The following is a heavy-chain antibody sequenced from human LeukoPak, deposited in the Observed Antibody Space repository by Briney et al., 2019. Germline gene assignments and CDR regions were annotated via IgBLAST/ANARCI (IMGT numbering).Heavy chain of an antibody. CDR3: ARPNYDYVWGSYRHLSEAFDI. J-gene: IGHJ3*02. D-gene: IGHD3-16*02. CDR1: GGTFSSYA. Sequence: SVKVSCKASGGTFSSYAISWVRQAPGQGLEWMGRIIPICGTANYAQKFQGRVTITTDESTSTAYMELSSLRSEDTAVYYCARPNYDYVWGSYRHLSEAFDIWGQGTMVTVSS. CDR2: IIPICGTA. V-gene: IGHV1-69*05.